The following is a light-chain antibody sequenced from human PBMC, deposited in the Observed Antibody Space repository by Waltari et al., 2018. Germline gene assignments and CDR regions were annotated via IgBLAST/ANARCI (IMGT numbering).Light chain of an antibody. V-gene: IGLV2-8*01. CDR3: SSYAGSSNLI. Sequence: QSALTQPPPASGSPGQSVTLSCTGTSSDIGRSKYVSWYQQPPPNAPKLMIYEVNKRPSGVPDRFSGSKSGNTASLTVSGLQADDEADYYCSSYAGSSNLIFGGGTKLTVL. CDR1: SSDIGRSKY. CDR2: EVN. J-gene: IGLJ2*01.